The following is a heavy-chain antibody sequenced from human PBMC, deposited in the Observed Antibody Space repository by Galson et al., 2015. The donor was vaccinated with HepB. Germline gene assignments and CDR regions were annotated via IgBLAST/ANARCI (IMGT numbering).Heavy chain of an antibody. CDR2: ISAYNGNT. V-gene: IGHV1-18*04. Sequence: SVKVSCKASGYTFTSYGISWVRQAPGQGLEWMGWISAYNGNTNYAQKLQGRVTMTTDTSTSTAYMELRSLRSDDTAVYYCARDRPIVVVPAAIDYWGQGTLVTVSS. CDR3: ARDRPIVVVPAAIDY. J-gene: IGHJ4*02. D-gene: IGHD2-2*01. CDR1: GYTFTSYG.